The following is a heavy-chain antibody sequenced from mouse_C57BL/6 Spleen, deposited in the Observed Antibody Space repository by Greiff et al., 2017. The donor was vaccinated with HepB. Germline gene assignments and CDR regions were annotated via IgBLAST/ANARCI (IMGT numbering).Heavy chain of an antibody. V-gene: IGHV1-18*01. CDR1: GYTFTDYN. D-gene: IGHD2-4*01. J-gene: IGHJ3*01. Sequence: EVKLMESGPELVKPGASVKIPCKASGYTFTDYNMDWVKQSHGKSLEWIGDINPNNGGTIYNQKFKGKATLTVDKSSSTAYMELRSLTSEDTAVYYCARSAYDYDAWFAYWGQGTLVTVSA. CDR2: INPNNGGT. CDR3: ARSAYDYDAWFAY.